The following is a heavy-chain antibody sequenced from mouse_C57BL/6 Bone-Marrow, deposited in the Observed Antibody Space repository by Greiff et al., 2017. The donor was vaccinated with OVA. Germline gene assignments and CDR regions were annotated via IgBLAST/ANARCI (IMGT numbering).Heavy chain of an antibody. Sequence: VQLKESGPELVKPGASVKIPCKASGYTFTDYNMDWVKQSHGKSLEWIGDINPNNGGTIYNQKFKGKATLTVDKSSSTAYMELRSLTSEDTAVYYCARYEGGLRRGFAYWGQGTLVTVSA. CDR1: GYTFTDYN. V-gene: IGHV1-18*01. J-gene: IGHJ3*01. CDR2: INPNNGGT. D-gene: IGHD2-4*01. CDR3: ARYEGGLRRGFAY.